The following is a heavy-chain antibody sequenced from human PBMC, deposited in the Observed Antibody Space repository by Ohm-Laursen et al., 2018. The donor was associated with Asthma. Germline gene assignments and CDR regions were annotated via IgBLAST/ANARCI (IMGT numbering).Heavy chain of an antibody. CDR2: ISPNRGDT. Sequence: ASVKVSCKASGYIFTGYFLHWLRQAPGQGLEWMGRISPNRGDTKYSQKFQGRVTITRDTSASTAYMELSSLRSEDTAVYYCARDSGKDYYYYGMDVWGQGTTVTVSS. D-gene: IGHD3-10*01. CDR1: GYIFTGYF. J-gene: IGHJ6*02. CDR3: ARDSGKDYYYYGMDV. V-gene: IGHV1-2*06.